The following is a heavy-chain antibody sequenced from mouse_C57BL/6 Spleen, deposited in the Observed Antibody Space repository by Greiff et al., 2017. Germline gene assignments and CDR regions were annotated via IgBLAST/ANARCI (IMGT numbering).Heavy chain of an antibody. Sequence: QVQLQQSGPELVKPGASVKISCTASGYAFSSSWMNWVKQRPGKGLEWIGRIYPGDGATNYNGKFKGKATLTADKSSSTAYMQRISLTSEDSAVYFCASHYDGNYYAMDYWGQGTSVTVSS. V-gene: IGHV1-82*01. D-gene: IGHD1-2*01. J-gene: IGHJ4*01. CDR2: IYPGDGAT. CDR1: GYAFSSSW. CDR3: ASHYDGNYYAMDY.